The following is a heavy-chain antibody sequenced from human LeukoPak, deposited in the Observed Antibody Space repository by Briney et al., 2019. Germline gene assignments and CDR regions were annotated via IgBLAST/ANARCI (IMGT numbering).Heavy chain of an antibody. CDR3: VKGMSGYFHDKSGYRSYFED. CDR1: GFTFDDQA. J-gene: IGHJ4*02. Sequence: QSGGSLRLSCAASGFTFDDQAMHWVRQVPGRGLEWVSGISWNSGSIGYGESVRGRFTISRDNAKNSLYLQMNSLRPEDTALYYCVKGMSGYFHDKSGYRSYFEDWGQGTLVTVSS. D-gene: IGHD3-22*01. CDR2: ISWNSGSI. V-gene: IGHV3-9*01.